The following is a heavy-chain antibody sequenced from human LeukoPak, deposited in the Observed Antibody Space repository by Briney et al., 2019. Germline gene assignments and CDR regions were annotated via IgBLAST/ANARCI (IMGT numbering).Heavy chain of an antibody. J-gene: IGHJ4*02. CDR3: ARDATLQPWLF. D-gene: IGHD3-22*01. CDR2: IYYSGST. V-gene: IGHV4-59*12. Sequence: PSETLSLTCTVSGGSISSYYWSWIRQPPGKGLEWIGSIYYSGSTYYNPSLKSRVTISVDTSKNQFSLRLSSVTAADTAMYYCARDATLQPWLFWGQGTLVTVSS. CDR1: GGSISSYY.